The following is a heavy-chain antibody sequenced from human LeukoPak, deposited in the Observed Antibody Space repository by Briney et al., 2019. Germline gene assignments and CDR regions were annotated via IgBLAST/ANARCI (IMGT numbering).Heavy chain of an antibody. CDR2: IFHSGDV. CDR1: GYSIISDYF. D-gene: IGHD2-15*01. CDR3: ARVVASTSIDS. V-gene: IGHV4-38-2*02. J-gene: IGHJ4*02. Sequence: SETLSLTCIVSGYSIISDYFWGWVRQPPGKGPEWIGSIFHSGDVYYNPSLKSRVTLSVDPSTNRFSLKLTSVTAADTAIYYCARVVASTSIDSWGQGTLVTVSS.